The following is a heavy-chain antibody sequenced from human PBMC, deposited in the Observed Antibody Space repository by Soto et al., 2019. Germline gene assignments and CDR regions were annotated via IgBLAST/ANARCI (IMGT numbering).Heavy chain of an antibody. CDR1: GYTFTSYD. D-gene: IGHD3-3*01. CDR2: MNPNSGNT. CDR3: ARSKTRLFLEWLSLSYFDY. Sequence: ASVKVSCKASGYTFTSYDINWVRQATGQGLEWMGWMNPNSGNTGYAQKFQGRVTMTRNTSISTAYMELSSLRSEDTAVYYCARSKTRLFLEWLSLSYFDYWGQGTLVTVSS. J-gene: IGHJ4*02. V-gene: IGHV1-8*01.